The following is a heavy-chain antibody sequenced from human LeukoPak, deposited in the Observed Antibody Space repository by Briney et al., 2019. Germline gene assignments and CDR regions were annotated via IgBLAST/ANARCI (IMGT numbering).Heavy chain of an antibody. Sequence: GRSLRLSCAASGFTFSSYGMHWVRQAPGKGLEWVAVIWYDGSNKYYADSVKGRFTISRDNSKNTLYLQMNSLRAEDTAVYYCASVAVAGPYYFDYWGQGTLVTVSS. J-gene: IGHJ4*02. CDR1: GFTFSSYG. D-gene: IGHD6-19*01. V-gene: IGHV3-33*01. CDR3: ASVAVAGPYYFDY. CDR2: IWYDGSNK.